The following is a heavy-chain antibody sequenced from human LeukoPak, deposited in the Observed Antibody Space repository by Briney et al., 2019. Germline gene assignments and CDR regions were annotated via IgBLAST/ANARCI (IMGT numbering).Heavy chain of an antibody. Sequence: SETLSLTCTVSGGSISSSSYYWGWLRQPPGRGLEWIGSIYYTGSTYYNPSLQSRVTISVDTSKNQFSLKLRSVTAADTAVYYCATIVIIEPRPDYWGQGTPVTVSS. V-gene: IGHV4-39*01. CDR3: ATIVIIEPRPDY. D-gene: IGHD2/OR15-2a*01. CDR2: IYYTGST. J-gene: IGHJ4*02. CDR1: GGSISSSSYY.